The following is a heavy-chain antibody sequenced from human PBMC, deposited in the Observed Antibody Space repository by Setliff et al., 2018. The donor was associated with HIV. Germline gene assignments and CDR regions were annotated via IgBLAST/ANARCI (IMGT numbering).Heavy chain of an antibody. CDR1: GGSLTDYD. Sequence: PSETLSLTCAVYGGSLTDYDWTWIRQTPAKGLEWIGGISHSGRTNYNPSLKTRLIISRDTSKNQFSLRLSSATVADTAIYYCARGFEGYCSGASCHWFDSWGQGTQVTVSS. CDR2: ISHSGRT. J-gene: IGHJ5*01. V-gene: IGHV4-34*01. D-gene: IGHD2-15*01. CDR3: ARGFEGYCSGASCHWFDS.